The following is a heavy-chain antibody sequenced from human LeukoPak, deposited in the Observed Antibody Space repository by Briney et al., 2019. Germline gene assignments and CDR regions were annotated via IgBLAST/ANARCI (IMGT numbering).Heavy chain of an antibody. CDR1: GGSISSGGYY. D-gene: IGHD3-22*01. V-gene: IGHV4-31*03. CDR2: IYYSGST. Sequence: PSQTLSLTCTVSGGSISSGGYYWSWIRQHPGKGLEWIGYIYYSGSTYYNPSLKSRVTISVDTSKNQFSLKPSSVTAADTAVYYCARDSRGGYDSSGIDYWGQGTLVTVSS. CDR3: ARDSRGGYDSSGIDY. J-gene: IGHJ4*02.